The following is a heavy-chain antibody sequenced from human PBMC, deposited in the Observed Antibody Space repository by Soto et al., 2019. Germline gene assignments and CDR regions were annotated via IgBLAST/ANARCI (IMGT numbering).Heavy chain of an antibody. D-gene: IGHD1-26*01. CDR2: IYYRGST. V-gene: IGHV4-59*11. Sequence: PSETLSLTCTVSGGSISSHYWSLVRQAPGKGLECICHIYYRGSTNYNPSLRSRSTISVDASKSQFSLKLNPVTTADTAVYYCARDGREASGMDVWGQGTKVTVSS. J-gene: IGHJ6*02. CDR3: ARDGREASGMDV. CDR1: GGSISSHY.